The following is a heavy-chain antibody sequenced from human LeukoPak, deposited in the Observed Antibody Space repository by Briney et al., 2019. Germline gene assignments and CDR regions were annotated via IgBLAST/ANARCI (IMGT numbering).Heavy chain of an antibody. CDR3: ARAEYSGSYLFDP. V-gene: IGHV4-61*02. CDR1: GGSIGSDTYY. CDR2: IYTTGST. Sequence: SETLSLTCTVSGGSIGSDTYYWSWIRQPAGKGLEWIGRIYTTGSTNYGAAFKSRVTMSMDKSKNQFPLKVTSVTAADTAVYYCARAEYSGSYLFDPWGQGTLVTVSS. D-gene: IGHD1-26*01. J-gene: IGHJ5*02.